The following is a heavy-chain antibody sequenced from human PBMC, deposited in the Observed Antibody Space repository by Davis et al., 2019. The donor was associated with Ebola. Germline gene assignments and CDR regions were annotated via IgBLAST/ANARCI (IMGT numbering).Heavy chain of an antibody. CDR2: INHSGST. J-gene: IGHJ6*02. Sequence: MPSETLSLTCIVSGGSISDYYWSWIRQPPGKGLEWIGEINHSGSTNYNPSLKSRVTISVDTSKNQFSLKLSSVTAADTAVYYCARDYYYYGMDVWGQGTTVTVSS. CDR1: GGSISDYY. V-gene: IGHV4-34*01. CDR3: ARDYYYYGMDV.